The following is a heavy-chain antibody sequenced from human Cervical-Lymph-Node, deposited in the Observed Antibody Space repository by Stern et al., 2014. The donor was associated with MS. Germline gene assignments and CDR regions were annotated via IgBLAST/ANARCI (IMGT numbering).Heavy chain of an antibody. Sequence: EVQLVESGGGLVKPGGSLGLSWAASGFTFSPYSMNWVPQAQGKGLGWVASISSGGSYIYYADSLKGRFTISRDNAKNSLYLQMNSLRAEDTAVYYCARGRGGNYRYYFDYWGQGTLVTVSS. D-gene: IGHD4-23*01. J-gene: IGHJ4*02. CDR1: GFTFSPYS. CDR3: ARGRGGNYRYYFDY. CDR2: ISSGGSYI. V-gene: IGHV3-21*01.